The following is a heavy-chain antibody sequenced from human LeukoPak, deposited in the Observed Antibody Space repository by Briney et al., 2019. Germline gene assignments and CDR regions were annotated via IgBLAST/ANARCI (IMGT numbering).Heavy chain of an antibody. D-gene: IGHD3-16*01. CDR2: ISGSGGST. Sequence: AGGSLRLSCAASGFTFSSYGMSWVRQAPGKGLEWVSAISGSGGSTYYADSVKGRFTISRDNSKYTLYLQMNSLRAEDTAVYYCAKDQIRLANQGGPSDYWGQGTLVTVSS. CDR3: AKDQIRLANQGGPSDY. CDR1: GFTFSSYG. V-gene: IGHV3-23*01. J-gene: IGHJ4*02.